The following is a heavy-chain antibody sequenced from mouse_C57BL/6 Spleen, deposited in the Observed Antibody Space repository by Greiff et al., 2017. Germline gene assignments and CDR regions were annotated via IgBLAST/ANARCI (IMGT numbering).Heavy chain of an antibody. V-gene: IGHV1-26*01. CDR2: INPNNGGT. CDR1: GYTFTDYY. D-gene: IGHD1-1*01. Sequence: EVQLQQSGPELVKPGASVKISCKASGYTFTDYYMNWVKQSHGKSLEWIGDINPNNGGTSYNQKFKGKATLTVDKSSSTAYMELRSLTSEDSAVYDCARSGYYGNRLDYWGQGTTLTVSS. J-gene: IGHJ2*01. CDR3: ARSGYYGNRLDY.